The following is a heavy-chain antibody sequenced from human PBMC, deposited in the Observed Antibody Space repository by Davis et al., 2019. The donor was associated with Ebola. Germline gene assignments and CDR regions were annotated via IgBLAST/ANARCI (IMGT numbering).Heavy chain of an antibody. CDR3: AREIRTMVQGVRRSGFDY. D-gene: IGHD3-10*01. CDR1: GGSFSGYF. V-gene: IGHV4-59*01. CDR2: VYYSGST. J-gene: IGHJ4*02. Sequence: SETLSLTCAVYGGSFSGYFWSWIRQPPGKGLEWIGYVYYSGSTNYNPSLKSRVTISVDTSKNQFSLKLSSVTDADTAVYYCAREIRTMVQGVRRSGFDYWGQGTLVTVS.